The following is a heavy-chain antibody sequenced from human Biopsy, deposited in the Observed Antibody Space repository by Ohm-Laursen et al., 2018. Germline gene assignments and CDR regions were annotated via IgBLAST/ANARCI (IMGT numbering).Heavy chain of an antibody. CDR2: FAPENGRI. V-gene: IGHV1-24*01. CDR1: GYTLTALS. Sequence: ASVKVSCKVSGYTLTALSTHWVRQAPGQGLEWMGGFAPENGRIVYSQKFQGRVTMTEDTSTSTAYMEVWRLRSDDTAVYYCAADINVWNVNYWGQGTQVIVSS. CDR3: AADINVWNVNY. J-gene: IGHJ4*02. D-gene: IGHD1-1*01.